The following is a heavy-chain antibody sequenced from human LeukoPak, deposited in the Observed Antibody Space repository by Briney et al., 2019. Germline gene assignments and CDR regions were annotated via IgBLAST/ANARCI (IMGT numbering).Heavy chain of an antibody. CDR3: ARGPILVRGVILADSVGGMDV. CDR1: GYTFTSYG. D-gene: IGHD3-10*01. Sequence: ASVKVSCKASGYTFTSYGISWVRQAPGQGLEWMGWISAYNGNTNYAQKLQGRVTMTRDTSIDTAYMELSSLRSEDTAVYYCARGPILVRGVILADSVGGMDVWGQGTTVTVS. V-gene: IGHV1-18*01. J-gene: IGHJ6*02. CDR2: ISAYNGNT.